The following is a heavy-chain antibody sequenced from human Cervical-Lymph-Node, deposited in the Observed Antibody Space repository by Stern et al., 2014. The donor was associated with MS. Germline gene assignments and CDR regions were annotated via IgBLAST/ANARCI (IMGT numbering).Heavy chain of an antibody. CDR1: GFTFGDYA. CDR2: ISWNRGSI. J-gene: IGHJ5*02. Sequence: QLVQSGGGLVQPGRSLRLSCAASGFTFGDYAMHWVRQAPGKGLEWVSGISWNRGSIGYADSVKGRFTISRDNAKNSLYLQMNSLRAEDTALYYCAKDPYDSSGPHWFDPWGQGTLVTVSS. CDR3: AKDPYDSSGPHWFDP. D-gene: IGHD3-22*01. V-gene: IGHV3-9*01.